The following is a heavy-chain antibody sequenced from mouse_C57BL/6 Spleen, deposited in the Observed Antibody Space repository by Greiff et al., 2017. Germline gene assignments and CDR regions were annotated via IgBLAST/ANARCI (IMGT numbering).Heavy chain of an antibody. CDR2: IYPRSGNT. Sequence: QVHVKQSGAELARPGASVKLSCKASGYTFTSYGISWVKQRTGQGLEWIGEIYPRSGNTYYNEKFKGKATLTADKSSSTAYMELRSLTSEDSAVYFCARQGGSSSPYYFDYWGQGTTLTVSS. CDR1: GYTFTSYG. J-gene: IGHJ2*01. D-gene: IGHD1-1*01. V-gene: IGHV1-81*01. CDR3: ARQGGSSSPYYFDY.